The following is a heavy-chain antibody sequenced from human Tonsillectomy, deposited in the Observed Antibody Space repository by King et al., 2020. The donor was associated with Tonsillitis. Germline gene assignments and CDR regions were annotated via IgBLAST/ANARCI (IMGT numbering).Heavy chain of an antibody. CDR1: GYTFTNYA. Sequence: VQLVESGPELKKPGASVKVSCMASGYTFTNYAINWVRQAPGQGLEWMGWINTNTGNPTYAQGFTGRFVFSLDTSVSTAYLQISSLKAEDTAVYYCARGVDPAMVRFDCWGQGTLVTVSS. D-gene: IGHD5-18*01. CDR2: INTNTGNP. J-gene: IGHJ4*02. CDR3: ARGVDPAMVRFDC. V-gene: IGHV7-4-1*02.